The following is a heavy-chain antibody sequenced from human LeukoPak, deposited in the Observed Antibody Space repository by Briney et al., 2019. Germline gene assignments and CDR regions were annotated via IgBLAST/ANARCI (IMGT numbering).Heavy chain of an antibody. Sequence: ASVKVSCKASGYTFTSYHMHWVRQAPGQGLEWMGIINPSGGSTNYAQRFRGRVTMTRDMSTGTVYMELSSLTSEDTAVYYCARVTTVTFDAFDIWGQGTMVTVSS. V-gene: IGHV1-46*01. J-gene: IGHJ3*02. CDR3: ARVTTVTFDAFDI. D-gene: IGHD4-17*01. CDR2: INPSGGST. CDR1: GYTFTSYH.